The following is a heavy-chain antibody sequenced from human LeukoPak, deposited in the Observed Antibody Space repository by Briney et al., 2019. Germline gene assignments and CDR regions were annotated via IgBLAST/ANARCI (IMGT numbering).Heavy chain of an antibody. CDR2: ISGSGGST. V-gene: IGHV3-23*01. CDR1: GFTFSSYA. Sequence: GGSLRLSCAASGFTFSSYAMSWVRQAPGKGLEWVSAISGSGGSTYYADSVKGRFTISRDNSKNTLYLQMNSLRAEDTAVYYCAKVYDSSGYYYTTNLYYFDYWGQGTLVTVSS. J-gene: IGHJ4*02. D-gene: IGHD3-22*01. CDR3: AKVYDSSGYYYTTNLYYFDY.